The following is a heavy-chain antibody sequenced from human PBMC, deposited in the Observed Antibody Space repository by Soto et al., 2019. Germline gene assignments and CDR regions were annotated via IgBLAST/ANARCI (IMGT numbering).Heavy chain of an antibody. CDR2: IKSKTDGGTT. CDR3: TTESAAPTYYYDSSGYYYGSPFDY. V-gene: IGHV3-15*07. Sequence: GSLRLSCAASGFTFSNAWMNWVRQAPGKGLEWVGRIKSKTDGGTTDYAAPVKGRFTISRDDSKNTLYLQMNSLKTEDTAVYYCTTESAAPTYYYDSSGYYYGSPFDYWGQGTLVTVSS. CDR1: GFTFSNAW. D-gene: IGHD3-22*01. J-gene: IGHJ4*02.